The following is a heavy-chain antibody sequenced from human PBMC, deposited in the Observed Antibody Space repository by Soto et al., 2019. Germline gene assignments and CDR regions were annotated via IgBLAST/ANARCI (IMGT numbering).Heavy chain of an antibody. CDR1: GFTFSSYW. D-gene: IGHD2-2*01. CDR3: ESGSNYAFYY. J-gene: IGHJ4*02. Sequence: PGGSLRLSCAASGFTFSSYWMHWVRQAPGKALVWVSRINTDGSSTTYADSVRGRFTISRDNAKNTLYLQVSSLAAEDTAVYYCESGSNYAFYYWGQGTPVTVSS. CDR2: INTDGSST. V-gene: IGHV3-74*01.